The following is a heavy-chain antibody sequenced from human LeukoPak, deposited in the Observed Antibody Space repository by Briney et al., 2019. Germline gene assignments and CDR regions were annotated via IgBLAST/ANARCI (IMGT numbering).Heavy chain of an antibody. CDR2: IYYSGST. Sequence: SETLSLTCTVSGGSISSSSYYWGWIRQPPGKGLEWIGSIYYSGSTYYNPCLKSRVTISVDTSKNQFSLKLSSVTAADTAVYYCARLGQGDSSGYYLDYWGQGTLVTVSS. J-gene: IGHJ4*02. V-gene: IGHV4-39*01. CDR1: GGSISSSSYY. D-gene: IGHD3-22*01. CDR3: ARLGQGDSSGYYLDY.